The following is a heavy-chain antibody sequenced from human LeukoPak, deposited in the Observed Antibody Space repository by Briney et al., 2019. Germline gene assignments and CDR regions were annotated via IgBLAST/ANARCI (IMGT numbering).Heavy chain of an antibody. J-gene: IGHJ4*02. Sequence: GASVKVSCKASGYTFTSYDINWVRQATGQGLEWMGWMNPNSGNTGYAQKFQGRVTITRDTSASTAYMELSSLRSEDMAVYYCASSGWYSSGWYNYWGQGTLVTVSS. CDR2: MNPNSGNT. D-gene: IGHD6-19*01. V-gene: IGHV1-8*03. CDR3: ASSGWYSSGWYNY. CDR1: GYTFTSYD.